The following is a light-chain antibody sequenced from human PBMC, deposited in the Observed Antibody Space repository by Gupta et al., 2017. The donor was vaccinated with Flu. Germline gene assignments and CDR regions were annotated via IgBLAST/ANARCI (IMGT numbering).Light chain of an antibody. J-gene: IGKJ2*01. V-gene: IGKV4-1*01. CDR2: WAS. Sequence: DSVMTQSPASFAVSPGERATINRKSSQSVLYSYNDKNYLAWYQQKPGQPPKLLIYWASTRESGVPDRFSGSGSGTNFTLTISSLQAEDVAVYYCQQDDNTPHTFGPGTKVEIK. CDR3: QQDDNTPHT. CDR1: QSVLYSYNDKNY.